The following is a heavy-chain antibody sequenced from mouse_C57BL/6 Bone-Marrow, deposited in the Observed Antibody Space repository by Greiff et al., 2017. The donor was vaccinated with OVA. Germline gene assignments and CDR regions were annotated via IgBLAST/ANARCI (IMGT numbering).Heavy chain of an antibody. D-gene: IGHD2-3*01. CDR2: INPNNGGT. V-gene: IGHV1-18*01. CDR1: GYTFTDYH. J-gene: IGHJ1*03. CDR3: ARGRDGYPHFDV. Sequence: EVQLQQSGPELVKPGASVKIPCKASGYTFTDYHMDWVKQSHGQSLEWIGDINPNNGGTIYNQKFKGKATLTVDKSSSTAYMELRSLTSEDTAVDYCARGRDGYPHFDVWGTGTTVTVSS.